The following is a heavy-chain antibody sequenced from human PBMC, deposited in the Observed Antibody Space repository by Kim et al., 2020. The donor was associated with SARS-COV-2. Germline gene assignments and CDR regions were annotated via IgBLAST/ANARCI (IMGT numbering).Heavy chain of an antibody. CDR3: AKDLWFGEHRDY. V-gene: IGHV3-23*01. CDR1: GFTFSSYA. CDR2: ISGSGGST. Sequence: GSLRLSCAASGFTFSSYAMSWVRQAPGKGLEWVSAISGSGGSTYYADSVKGRFTISRDNSKNTLYLQMNSLRAEDTAVYYCAKDLWFGEHRDYWGQGTLVTVSS. J-gene: IGHJ4*02. D-gene: IGHD3-10*01.